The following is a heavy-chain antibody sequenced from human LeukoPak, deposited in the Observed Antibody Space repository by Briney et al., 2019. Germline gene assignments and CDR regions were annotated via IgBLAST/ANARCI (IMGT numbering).Heavy chain of an antibody. CDR2: IYYSGST. D-gene: IGHD3-22*01. CDR3: ASMIRNGAFDI. CDR1: GGSISSGDYY. Sequence: SETLSLTCTVSGGSISSGDYYWSWIRQPPGKGLEWIVYIYYSGSTYYNPSLKSRVTISVDTSKNQFSLKQSSVTAADTAVYYCASMIRNGAFDIWGQGTMVTVSS. V-gene: IGHV4-30-4*08. J-gene: IGHJ3*02.